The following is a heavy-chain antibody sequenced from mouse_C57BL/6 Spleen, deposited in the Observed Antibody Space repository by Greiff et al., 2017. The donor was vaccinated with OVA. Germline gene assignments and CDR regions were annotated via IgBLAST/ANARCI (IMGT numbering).Heavy chain of an antibody. J-gene: IGHJ4*01. Sequence: QVQLQQSGPELVKPGASVKISCKASGYAFSSSWMNWVKQRPGKGLEWIGRIYPGDGDTNYNGKFKGKATLTADKSSSTAYMQLSSLTSEDSAVYFCARPLDGPYAMDYWGQGTSVTVSS. CDR1: GYAFSSSW. CDR2: IYPGDGDT. CDR3: ARPLDGPYAMDY. D-gene: IGHD2-3*01. V-gene: IGHV1-82*01.